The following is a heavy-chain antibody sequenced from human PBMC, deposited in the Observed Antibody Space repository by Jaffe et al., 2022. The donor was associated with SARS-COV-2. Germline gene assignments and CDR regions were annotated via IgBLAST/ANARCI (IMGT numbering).Heavy chain of an antibody. J-gene: IGHJ4*02. Sequence: QVQLQESGPGLVKPSQTLSLTCTVSGGSISSGDFYWSWIRQPAGKRLEWVGRISISGSTDYNPSLKSRVTIAIDTSKNQFSLKLSSVTAADTAAYYCARVNRGSSWYYFDYWGQGTLVTVSS. CDR2: ISISGST. CDR3: ARVNRGSSWYYFDY. D-gene: IGHD6-13*01. CDR1: GGSISSGDFY. V-gene: IGHV4-61*02.